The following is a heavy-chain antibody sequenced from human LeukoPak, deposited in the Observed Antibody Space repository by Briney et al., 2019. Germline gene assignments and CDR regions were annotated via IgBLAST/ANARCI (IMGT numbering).Heavy chain of an antibody. D-gene: IGHD3-10*01. CDR2: ISYDGSNK. Sequence: PGGSLRLSCAASGFTFSSYAMHWVRQAPGKGLEWVAVISYDGSNKYYADSVKGRFTISRDNSKNTLYLQMNSLRAEDTAVYYCARDSITMVRGVKDHARGGGMDVWSQGTTVTVSS. V-gene: IGHV3-30*01. J-gene: IGHJ6*02. CDR1: GFTFSSYA. CDR3: ARDSITMVRGVKDHARGGGMDV.